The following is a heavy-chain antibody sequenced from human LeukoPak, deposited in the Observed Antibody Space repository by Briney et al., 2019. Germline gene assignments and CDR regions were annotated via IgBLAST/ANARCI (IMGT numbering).Heavy chain of an antibody. CDR2: ISGSGGST. CDR3: AKDDPYSSGCHDI. V-gene: IGHV3-23*01. J-gene: IGHJ3*02. Sequence: TGGSLRLSCAASGFTFSSYEINWVRQAPGKGLEWVSAISGSGGSTYYADSVKGRFTISRDNSKNTLYLQMNSLRAEDTAVYYCAKDDPYSSGCHDIWGQGTMVTVSS. CDR1: GFTFSSYE. D-gene: IGHD6-19*01.